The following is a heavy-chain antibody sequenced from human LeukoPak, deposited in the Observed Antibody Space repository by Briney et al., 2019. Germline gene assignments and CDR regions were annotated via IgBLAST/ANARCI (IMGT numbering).Heavy chain of an antibody. CDR2: VHYSGST. Sequence: SETLSLTCTVSGGSISSSGYFWGWIRQPPGKGLDWIGSVHYSGSTYYNSSLKSRLTISVDTSKNQFSLKLSSVTAADTAVYYCARTYDFGRGPPGDAFDNWGPGTWVIVSA. CDR1: GGSISSSGYF. D-gene: IGHD3-3*01. V-gene: IGHV4-39*01. CDR3: ARTYDFGRGPPGDAFDN. J-gene: IGHJ3*02.